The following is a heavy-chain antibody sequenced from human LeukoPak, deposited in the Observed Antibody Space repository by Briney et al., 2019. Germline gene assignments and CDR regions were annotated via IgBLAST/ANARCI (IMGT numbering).Heavy chain of an antibody. CDR3: ATDAPESVWFGTKFDY. CDR2: FDPEDGET. Sequence: GASVKVSCKVSGYTLTELSMHWVRQAPGKGLEWMGGFDPEDGETIYAQKFQGRVTMTEDTSTGTAYMELSSLRSEDTAVYYCATDAPESVWFGTKFDYWGQGTLVTVSS. D-gene: IGHD3-10*01. V-gene: IGHV1-24*01. J-gene: IGHJ4*02. CDR1: GYTLTELS.